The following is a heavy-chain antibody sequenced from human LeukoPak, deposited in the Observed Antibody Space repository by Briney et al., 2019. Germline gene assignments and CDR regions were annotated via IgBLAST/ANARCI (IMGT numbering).Heavy chain of an antibody. CDR3: AKDDYGEGGYYYYYYGMDV. CDR2: ISYDGSNK. Sequence: GGSLRLSCAASGFTFSSYAMSWVRQAPGKGLEWVAVISYDGSNKYYADSVKGRFTISRDNSKNTLYLQMNSLRAEDTAVYYCAKDDYGEGGYYYYYYGMDVWGKGTTVTVSS. CDR1: GFTFSSYA. D-gene: IGHD4-17*01. V-gene: IGHV3-30*18. J-gene: IGHJ6*04.